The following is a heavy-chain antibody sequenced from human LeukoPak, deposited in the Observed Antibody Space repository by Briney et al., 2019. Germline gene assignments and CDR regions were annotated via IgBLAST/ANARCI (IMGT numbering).Heavy chain of an antibody. J-gene: IGHJ3*02. Sequence: ASVKVSCKASGYTFTGYYMHWVRQAPGQGLEWMGWTNPNSGGTNYAQKFQGWVTMTRDTSISTAYMELSRLRSDDAAVYYCARAIGLGAFDIWGQGTMVTVSS. V-gene: IGHV1-2*04. D-gene: IGHD7-27*01. CDR3: ARAIGLGAFDI. CDR1: GYTFTGYY. CDR2: TNPNSGGT.